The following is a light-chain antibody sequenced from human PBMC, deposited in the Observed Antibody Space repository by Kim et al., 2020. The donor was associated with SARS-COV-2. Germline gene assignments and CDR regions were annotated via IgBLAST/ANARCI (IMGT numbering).Light chain of an antibody. CDR1: QGVSNY. J-gene: IGKJ1*01. Sequence: SVGDTATIPCRAGQGVSNYLAWYQQKPGKVPKLLIYAASTLQSGVPSRFSGSGSGTEFTLTISSLQPEDVATYYCQKYNSAPPWTFGQGTKVDIK. CDR3: QKYNSAPPWT. CDR2: AAS. V-gene: IGKV1-27*01.